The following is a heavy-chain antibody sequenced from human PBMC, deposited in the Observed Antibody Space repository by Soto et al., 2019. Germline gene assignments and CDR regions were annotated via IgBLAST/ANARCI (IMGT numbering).Heavy chain of an antibody. J-gene: IGHJ3*02. CDR3: ARHEADGDYGGAFDI. Sequence: QLQLQESGPGLVKPSETLSLTCTVSGGSISSSSYYWGWIRQPPGKGLEWIGSIYYSGSTYYNPSLKSRVTISVDTSKNQFSLKLSSVTAADTAVYYCARHEADGDYGGAFDIWGQGTMVTVSS. D-gene: IGHD4-17*01. V-gene: IGHV4-39*01. CDR1: GGSISSSSYY. CDR2: IYYSGST.